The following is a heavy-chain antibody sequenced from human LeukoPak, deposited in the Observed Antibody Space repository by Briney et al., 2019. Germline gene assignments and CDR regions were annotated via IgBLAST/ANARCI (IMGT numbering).Heavy chain of an antibody. Sequence: PGGSLRLSCAASGFTFSSYAMSWVRQAPGKGLEWVSYISSSGSTIYYADSVKGRFTISRDNAKNSLYLQMNSLRAEDAAVYYCARLGWYYDILTGYSYYYYGMDVWGKGATVTVSS. CDR3: ARLGWYYDILTGYSYYYYGMDV. V-gene: IGHV3-48*03. CDR2: ISSSGSTI. CDR1: GFTFSSYA. D-gene: IGHD3-9*01. J-gene: IGHJ6*04.